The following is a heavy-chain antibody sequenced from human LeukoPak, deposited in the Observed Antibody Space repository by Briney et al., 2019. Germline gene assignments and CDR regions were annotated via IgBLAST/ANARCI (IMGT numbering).Heavy chain of an antibody. CDR2: IYYSGST. V-gene: IGHV4-59*01. CDR3: ARGPPSRYSSGWYSVGWYFDL. J-gene: IGHJ2*01. CDR1: GGSISSYY. Sequence: SETLSLTCTVSGGSISSYYWSWIRQPPGKGLEWIGYIYYSGSTNYNPSLKSRVTISVDTSKNQFSLKLSSVTAADTAVYYCARGPPSRYSSGWYSVGWYFDLWGRGTLVTVSS. D-gene: IGHD6-19*01.